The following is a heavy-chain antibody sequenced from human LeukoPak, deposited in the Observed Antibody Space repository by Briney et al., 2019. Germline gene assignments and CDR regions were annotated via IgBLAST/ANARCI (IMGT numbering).Heavy chain of an antibody. V-gene: IGHV4-34*01. Sequence: SETLSLTCAVYGGSFSGYYWSWIRQPPGKGLEWIGEINHSGSTNYNPSLKSRVTISVDTSKNQFSLKLSSVTAADTAVYYCARDIDDYYYMDVWGKGTTVTISS. D-gene: IGHD2-15*01. CDR2: INHSGST. CDR3: ARDIDDYYYMDV. CDR1: GGSFSGYY. J-gene: IGHJ6*03.